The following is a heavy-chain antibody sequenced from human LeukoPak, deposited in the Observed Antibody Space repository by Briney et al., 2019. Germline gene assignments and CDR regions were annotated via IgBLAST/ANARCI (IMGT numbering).Heavy chain of an antibody. D-gene: IGHD4-17*01. Sequence: ASVKVSCKASGYTFTGYYMHWVRQAPGQGLEWMGRINPNSGGTNYAQKFQGRVTITRDTSISTAYMELSRLRSDDTAVYYCARDSGGTIYGDSLDYWGQGTLVTVSS. V-gene: IGHV1-2*06. CDR2: INPNSGGT. J-gene: IGHJ4*02. CDR1: GYTFTGYY. CDR3: ARDSGGTIYGDSLDY.